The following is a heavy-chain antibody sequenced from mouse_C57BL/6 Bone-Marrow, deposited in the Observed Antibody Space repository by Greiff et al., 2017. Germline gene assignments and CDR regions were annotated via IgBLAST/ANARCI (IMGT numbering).Heavy chain of an antibody. CDR3: ARYLSADWDGNY. V-gene: IGHV1-81*01. CDR1: GYTFTSYG. J-gene: IGHJ2*01. D-gene: IGHD4-1*01. Sequence: QVHLKQSGAELARPGASVKLSCKASGYTFTSYGISWVKQRTGQGLEWIGEIYPRSGNTYYNEKFKGKATLTADKSSSTAYMELRSLTSEASEVYYGARYLSADWDGNYWGQGTTLTVSS. CDR2: IYPRSGNT.